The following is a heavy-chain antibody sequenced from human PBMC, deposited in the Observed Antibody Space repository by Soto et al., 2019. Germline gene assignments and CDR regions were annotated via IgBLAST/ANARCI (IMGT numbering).Heavy chain of an antibody. CDR3: AREERGYYGSGSYYYYGMDV. CDR1: GFTFSSYA. Sequence: GGSLRLSCAASGFTFSSYAMHWVRQAPGKGLEWVAVISYDGSNKYYADSVKGRFTISRDNSKNTLYLQMNSLRAEDTAVYYCAREERGYYGSGSYYYYGMDVWGQGTTVTVSS. J-gene: IGHJ6*02. V-gene: IGHV3-30-3*01. CDR2: ISYDGSNK. D-gene: IGHD3-10*01.